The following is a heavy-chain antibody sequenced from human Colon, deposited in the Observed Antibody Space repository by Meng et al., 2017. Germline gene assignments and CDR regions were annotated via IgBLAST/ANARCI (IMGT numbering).Heavy chain of an antibody. CDR2: ISYDGSNK. D-gene: IGHD6-19*01. V-gene: IGHV3-30*01. CDR1: GFTFSRYA. J-gene: IGHJ4*02. CDR3: ARDGGSGWWGNYFDY. Sequence: GESLKISCAASGFTFSRYAMHWVRQAPGKGLEWVAVISYDGSNKYYADSVKGRFTISRDNSKNTLYLQINSLGAEDTAVYYCARDGGSGWWGNYFDYWGQGTLVTVSS.